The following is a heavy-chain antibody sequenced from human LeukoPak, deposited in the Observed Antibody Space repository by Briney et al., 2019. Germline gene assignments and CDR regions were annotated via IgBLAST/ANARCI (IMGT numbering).Heavy chain of an antibody. Sequence: ASVKVSCKASGYTFTGYYMHWVRQAPGQGLEWMGWINPNSGGTNYAQKFQGRVTMTRDTSISTAYMELSRLRSDDTAVYYCVREEGMDCSSTSCPFDYWGQGTLVTVSS. V-gene: IGHV1-2*02. D-gene: IGHD2-2*01. J-gene: IGHJ4*02. CDR2: INPNSGGT. CDR1: GYTFTGYY. CDR3: VREEGMDCSSTSCPFDY.